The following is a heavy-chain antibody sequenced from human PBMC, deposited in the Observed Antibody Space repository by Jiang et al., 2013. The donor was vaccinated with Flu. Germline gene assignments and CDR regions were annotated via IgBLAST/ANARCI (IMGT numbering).Heavy chain of an antibody. D-gene: IGHD5-12*01. CDR1: GFTFSSYS. CDR3: ARFRGYSGYDYSDYFDY. J-gene: IGHJ4*02. CDR2: ISSSSSYI. V-gene: IGHV3-21*01. Sequence: LLESGGGLVKPGGSLRLSCAASGFTFSSYSMNWVRQAPGKGLEWVSSISSSSSYIYYADSVKGRFTISRDNAKNSLYLQMNSLRAEDTAVYYCARFRGYSGYDYSDYFDYWGQGTLVTVSS.